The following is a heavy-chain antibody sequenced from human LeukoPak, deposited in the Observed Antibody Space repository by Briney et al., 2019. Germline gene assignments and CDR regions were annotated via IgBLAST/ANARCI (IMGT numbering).Heavy chain of an antibody. CDR1: GGSFSGYY. J-gene: IGHJ4*02. CDR2: INHSGST. CDR3: ARSSYSYGYDY. V-gene: IGHV4-34*01. Sequence: PSETLSLTXAVYGGSFSGYYWSWIRQPPGKGLEWIGEINHSGSTNYNPSLKSRVTISVDTSKNQFSLKLSSVTAADTAVYYCARSSYSYGYDYWGQGTLVTVSS. D-gene: IGHD5-18*01.